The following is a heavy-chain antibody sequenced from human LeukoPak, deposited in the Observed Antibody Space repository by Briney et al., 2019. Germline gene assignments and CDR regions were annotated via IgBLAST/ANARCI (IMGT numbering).Heavy chain of an antibody. CDR2: IYYSGST. Sequence: SETLSLTCTVSGGSISSSSYYWGWIRQPPGKGLEWIGSIYYSGSTYYNPSPKSRVTISVDTSKNQFSLKLSSVTAADTAVYYCARLGDWFDPWGQGTLVTVSS. V-gene: IGHV4-39*01. CDR1: GGSISSSSYY. D-gene: IGHD3-10*01. CDR3: ARLGDWFDP. J-gene: IGHJ5*02.